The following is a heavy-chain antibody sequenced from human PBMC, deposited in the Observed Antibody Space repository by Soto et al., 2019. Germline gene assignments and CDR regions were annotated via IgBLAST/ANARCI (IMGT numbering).Heavy chain of an antibody. V-gene: IGHV4-59*08. D-gene: IGHD4-17*01. CDR1: GGSISSYY. CDR3: ARLRGGVTSPFDY. CDR2: IYYSGST. Sequence: SETLSLTFTVSGGSISSYYWSWIRQPPGKGLEWIGYIYYSGSTNYNPSLKSRVTISVDTSKNQFSLKLSSVTAADTAVYYCARLRGGVTSPFDYWGQGTLVTVSS. J-gene: IGHJ4*02.